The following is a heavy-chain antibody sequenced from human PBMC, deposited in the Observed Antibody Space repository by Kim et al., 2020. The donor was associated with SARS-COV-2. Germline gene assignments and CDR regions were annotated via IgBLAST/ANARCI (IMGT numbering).Heavy chain of an antibody. V-gene: IGHV3-30*04. D-gene: IGHD7-27*01. J-gene: IGHJ3*02. CDR1: GFTFHNYN. CDR2: ISYDASDK. CDR3: SRALGQAAFDI. Sequence: GGSLRLSCAASGFTFHNYNMHWLRQAPGKGLEWVAVISYDASDKFYADSVKGRFTISRDNSENTVSLQVNSLRPEDTALYYCSRALGQAAFDIWGQGTMVTVSS.